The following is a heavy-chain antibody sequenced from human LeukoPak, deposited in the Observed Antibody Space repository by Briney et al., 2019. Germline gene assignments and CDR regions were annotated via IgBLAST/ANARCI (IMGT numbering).Heavy chain of an antibody. V-gene: IGHV1-18*01. CDR2: ISAYNGNT. CDR1: GYTFTSYG. Sequence: ASVKVSCKASGYTFTSYGISWVRQAPGQGLEWMGWISAYNGNTNYAQKFQGRVTITADESTSTAYMELSSLRSEDTAVYYCARDPRGSSGSNDAFDIWGQGTMVTVSS. CDR3: ARDPRGSSGSNDAFDI. D-gene: IGHD6-19*01. J-gene: IGHJ3*02.